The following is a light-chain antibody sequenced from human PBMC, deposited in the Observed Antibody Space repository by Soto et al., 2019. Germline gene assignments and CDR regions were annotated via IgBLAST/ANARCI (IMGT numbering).Light chain of an antibody. CDR2: GAS. CDR1: QAISSY. V-gene: IGKV1-9*01. Sequence: IQLTQSPSSLSASVGDRVTITCRASQAISSYLAWYQQKPGRAPNLLIYGASTLQSGVPSRFSGSGSGTDFTPTISSLQPEDFATYYCQQLNSYPRTYGHGTKVEIK. CDR3: QQLNSYPRT. J-gene: IGKJ1*01.